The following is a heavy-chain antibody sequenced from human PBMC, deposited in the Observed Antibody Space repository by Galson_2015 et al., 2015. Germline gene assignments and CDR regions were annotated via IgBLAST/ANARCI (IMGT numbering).Heavy chain of an antibody. CDR2: VTPGSGAT. CDR3: ARETSATGYGDH. Sequence: SVKVSCNASGYTFSDYHIHWVRQAPGQGLEWMGIVTPGSGATSYAEKFQGRVIMTGDMSTTTAFLELSSLRSDDTALYYCARETSATGYGDHWGQGTLVTVSS. CDR1: GYTFSDYH. D-gene: IGHD5-12*01. V-gene: IGHV1-46*01. J-gene: IGHJ4*02.